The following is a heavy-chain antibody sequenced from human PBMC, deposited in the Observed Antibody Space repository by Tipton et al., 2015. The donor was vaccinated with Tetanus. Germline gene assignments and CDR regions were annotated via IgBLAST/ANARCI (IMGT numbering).Heavy chain of an antibody. CDR3: ARVGNTMIGGQATHVDY. J-gene: IGHJ4*02. CDR2: VYYSGSA. D-gene: IGHD3-10*01. Sequence: TLSLTCTVSGGSVNSGRYYWTWIRQHPGKGLEWIGYVYYSGSATYNPSLKRRVVISVDTSKDQFSLKMNSVTVADTAVYYCARVGNTMIGGQATHVDYWGPGALVTVSS. V-gene: IGHV4-31*03. CDR1: GGSVNSGRYY.